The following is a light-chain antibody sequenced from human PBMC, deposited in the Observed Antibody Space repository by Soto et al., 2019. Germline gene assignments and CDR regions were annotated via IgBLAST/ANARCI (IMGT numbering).Light chain of an antibody. Sequence: VMTQSAAALSVSPGERASLSCRASESVSGNLAWYQQKPGQAPRLLIYGASTRATGIPARFSGSGSGTEFTLTISSLQSEDFAVYYCQQYNNWPPWTFGQGTKV. V-gene: IGKV3-15*01. J-gene: IGKJ1*01. CDR3: QQYNNWPPWT. CDR1: ESVSGN. CDR2: GAS.